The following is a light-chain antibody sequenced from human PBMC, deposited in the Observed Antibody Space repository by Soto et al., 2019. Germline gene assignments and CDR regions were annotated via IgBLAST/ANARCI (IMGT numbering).Light chain of an antibody. CDR3: TSYTSSSTYV. CDR1: SSDVGGYNY. CDR2: EVS. J-gene: IGLJ1*01. Sequence: QSALTQPASVSGSPGQSITISCTGTSSDVGGYNYVSWYQQHPGNAPKLMINEVSNRPSGVSNRFSGSKSGNTASLTISGLQAEDEADYYCTSYTSSSTYVFGTGTQLTVL. V-gene: IGLV2-14*01.